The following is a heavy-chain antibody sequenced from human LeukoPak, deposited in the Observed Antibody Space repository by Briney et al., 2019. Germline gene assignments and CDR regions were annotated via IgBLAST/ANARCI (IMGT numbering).Heavy chain of an antibody. CDR1: GFTVSSNY. J-gene: IGHJ6*03. D-gene: IGHD1-26*01. CDR3: ARGRWELLYYYYYMDV. Sequence: GSLRLSCAASGFTVSSNYMSWVRQPPGKGLEWIGEINHSGSTNYNPSLKSRVTISVDTSKNQFSLKLSSVTAADTAVYYCARGRWELLYYYYYMDVWGKGTTVTVSS. CDR2: INHSGST. V-gene: IGHV4-34*01.